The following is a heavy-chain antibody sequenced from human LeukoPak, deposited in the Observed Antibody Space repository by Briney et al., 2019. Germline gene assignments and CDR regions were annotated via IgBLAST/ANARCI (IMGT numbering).Heavy chain of an antibody. Sequence: ASVKVSCKASGYTFTSYGISWVRQAPGQGLEWMGWISAYNGNTNYAQKLQGRVTITRDMSTSTAYMELSSLRSEDTAVYYCAVVPGVWGQGTLVTVSS. CDR1: GYTFTSYG. CDR2: ISAYNGNT. J-gene: IGHJ4*02. CDR3: AVVPGV. V-gene: IGHV1-18*01. D-gene: IGHD3-16*02.